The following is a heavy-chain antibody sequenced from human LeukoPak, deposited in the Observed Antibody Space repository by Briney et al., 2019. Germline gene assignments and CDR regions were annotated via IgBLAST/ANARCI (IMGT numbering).Heavy chain of an antibody. D-gene: IGHD6-13*01. J-gene: IGHJ5*02. CDR2: IYYSGST. CDR1: GGSISSGDYY. V-gene: IGHV4-30-4*08. CDR3: ARGIYGSSSSGWFDP. Sequence: PSETLSLTCTVSGGSISSGDYYWSWIRQPPGKGLEWIGYIYYSGSTYYNPSLKSRVTISVDTSKNQFSLKLSSVTAADTAVYYCARGIYGSSSSGWFDPWGQGTLVTVSS.